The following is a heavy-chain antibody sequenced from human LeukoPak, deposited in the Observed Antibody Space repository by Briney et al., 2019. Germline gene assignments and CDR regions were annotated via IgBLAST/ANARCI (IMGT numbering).Heavy chain of an antibody. CDR1: GFTFSSYS. J-gene: IGHJ3*02. D-gene: IGHD3-16*01. Sequence: AGGSLRLSCAASGFTFSSYSMNWVRQAPGKGLEWVSAISGSGGSTYYADSVKGRFTISRDNSKNTLYLQMNSLRAEDTAVYYCAKDRGGSPWDAFDIWGQGTMVTVSS. CDR3: AKDRGGSPWDAFDI. CDR2: ISGSGGST. V-gene: IGHV3-23*01.